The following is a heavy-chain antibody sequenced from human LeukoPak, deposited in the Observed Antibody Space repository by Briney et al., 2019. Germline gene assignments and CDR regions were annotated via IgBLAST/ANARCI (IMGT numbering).Heavy chain of an antibody. J-gene: IGHJ5*02. CDR3: ARRNWNGDGKFDP. D-gene: IGHD1-1*01. V-gene: IGHV5-51*01. CDR1: GYSFTSYW. Sequence: GESLKISCKGSGYSFTSYWIGWVRQMPGKGLEWMGIIDPGDSDTRYSPSFQGQVTISADKSISTAYQQWSSLKASDTAIYYCARRNWNGDGKFDPWGQGTLVTVSS. CDR2: IDPGDSDT.